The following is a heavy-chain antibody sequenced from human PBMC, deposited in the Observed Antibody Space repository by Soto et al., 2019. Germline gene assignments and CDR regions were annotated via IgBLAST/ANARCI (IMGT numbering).Heavy chain of an antibody. Sequence: QVQLVESGGGVVQPGRSLRLSCAASGFTFSSYGMHWVRQAPGKGLEWVAVIYSGGSTYYADSVKGRFTISRDNSKNTLYLQMNSLRAEDTAVYYCASRRYSSGWDQTDYWGQGTLVTVSS. CDR1: GFTFSSYG. J-gene: IGHJ4*02. V-gene: IGHV3-NL1*01. CDR3: ASRRYSSGWDQTDY. D-gene: IGHD6-19*01. CDR2: IYSGGST.